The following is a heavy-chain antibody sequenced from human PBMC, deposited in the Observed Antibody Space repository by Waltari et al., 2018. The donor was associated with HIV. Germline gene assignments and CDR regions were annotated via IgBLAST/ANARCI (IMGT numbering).Heavy chain of an antibody. Sequence: QVQLQQWGAGLLKPSETLSLTCAVYGGSFSTYYLTWIRQTPGKGLEWIGEINHSGTTDYNPSLKSRLTMSIDTSKSQFSLKLSSVTAADTGIYYCARHRFMRGNSGWYFLYWGQGTQVTVSS. D-gene: IGHD6-19*01. CDR3: ARHRFMRGNSGWYFLY. CDR1: GGSFSTYY. J-gene: IGHJ4*02. CDR2: INHSGTT. V-gene: IGHV4-34*02.